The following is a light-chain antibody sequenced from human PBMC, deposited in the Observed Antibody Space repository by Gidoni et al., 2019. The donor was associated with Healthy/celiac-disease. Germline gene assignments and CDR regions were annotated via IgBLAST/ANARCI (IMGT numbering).Light chain of an antibody. Sequence: QSVLTQPPSVSGAPGQVFTISCTGSSSNIGAGYDVHWYQQLPGTAPKLLIYGNSNRPSGVPDRFSGSKSGTSASLAITGLQAEDEADYYCQSYDSSLSGSGVFGGGTKLTVL. J-gene: IGLJ2*01. CDR3: QSYDSSLSGSGV. V-gene: IGLV1-40*01. CDR1: SSNIGAGYD. CDR2: GNS.